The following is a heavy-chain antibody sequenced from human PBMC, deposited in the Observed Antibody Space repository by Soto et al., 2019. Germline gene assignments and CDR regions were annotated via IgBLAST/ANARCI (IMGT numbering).Heavy chain of an antibody. V-gene: IGHV1-69*01. J-gene: IGHJ6*02. D-gene: IGHD3-22*01. Sequence: QVQLVQSGAEVKKPGSSVKVSCKASGGTFSSYAISWVRQAPGQGLEWMGGIIPIFGTANYAQKFQGRVTITADESTSTVYMELSTLRSEDTAVYYCARDLKRYYDSSGYGYYYYGMDVWGQGTTVTGSS. CDR2: IIPIFGTA. CDR3: ARDLKRYYDSSGYGYYYYGMDV. CDR1: GGTFSSYA.